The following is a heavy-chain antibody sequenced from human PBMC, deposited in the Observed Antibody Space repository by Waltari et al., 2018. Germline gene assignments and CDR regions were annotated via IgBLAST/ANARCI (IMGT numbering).Heavy chain of an antibody. D-gene: IGHD2-15*01. CDR3: ARSAAGTFWFDP. CDR2: INPNSGGT. J-gene: IGHJ5*02. CDR1: GYTFAGYF. Sequence: QVQLVQSGAEVKKLGASVKVCCTASGYTFAGYFIQWVRQAPGQGLEWMGWINPNSGGTNYAQSFQGRITMTRDTSISTAYMELNSLRSDDTAVYYCARSAAGTFWFDPWGQGTLVTVSA. V-gene: IGHV1-2*02.